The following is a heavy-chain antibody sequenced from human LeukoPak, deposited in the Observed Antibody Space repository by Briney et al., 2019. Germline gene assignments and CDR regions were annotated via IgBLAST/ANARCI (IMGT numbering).Heavy chain of an antibody. Sequence: GGSLRLSCAASGFTFSSYAMSWVRQAPGKGLEWVSGVSGNGGSTSYADSVKGRFTISRDNSKSTLFLQMNSLRAEDTAVYYCAKQDSSGHLSSFDYWGQGILVTVSS. CDR1: GFTFSSYA. D-gene: IGHD3-22*01. CDR3: AKQDSSGHLSSFDY. V-gene: IGHV3-23*01. J-gene: IGHJ4*02. CDR2: VSGNGGST.